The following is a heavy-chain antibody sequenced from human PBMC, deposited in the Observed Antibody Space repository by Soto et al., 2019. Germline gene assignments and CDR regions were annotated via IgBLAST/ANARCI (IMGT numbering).Heavy chain of an antibody. D-gene: IGHD3-9*01. J-gene: IGHJ5*02. CDR1: GGSTRNYF. CDR3: ARYVNPYDTAVWFDP. V-gene: IGHV4-59*01. Sequence: QVQLQESGPGLVKPSETLSLTCTVSGGSTRNYFWSWIRQPPGKGLEWIGCIYYSGTTNYNSSLMSRVTISLDTSKNQFSLRLRSVTAADTAVYYCARYVNPYDTAVWFDPWGQGTLVTVSS. CDR2: IYYSGTT.